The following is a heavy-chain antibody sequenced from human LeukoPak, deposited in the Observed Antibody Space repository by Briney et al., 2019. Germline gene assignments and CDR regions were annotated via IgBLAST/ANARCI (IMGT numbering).Heavy chain of an antibody. CDR2: IKQDGSEQ. V-gene: IGHV3-7*01. J-gene: IGHJ4*02. CDR3: ASLYDYGGNSDFDY. Sequence: GGSLRLSCAASGFTFSSCWMSWVRQAPGKGLEWVANIKQDGSEQYYVDSVKGRFTISRDNAKNSLYLQMNSLRAEDTAMYYCASLYDYGGNSDFDYWGQGTLVTVSS. D-gene: IGHD4-23*01. CDR1: GFTFSSCW.